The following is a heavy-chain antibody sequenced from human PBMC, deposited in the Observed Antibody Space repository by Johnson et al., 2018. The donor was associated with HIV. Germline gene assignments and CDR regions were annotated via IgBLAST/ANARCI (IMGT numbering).Heavy chain of an antibody. CDR1: GFTFDDND. D-gene: IGHD5-18*01. CDR2: IKSRTDGGTT. V-gene: IGHV3-15*01. Sequence: VQLVESGGGLVQPGRSLRLSSTVPGFTFDDNDMSRVRQAPGKGLEWVGRIKSRTDGGTTDYAAPVKGRFTISRDDSKNTLYLQMNSLKTEDTAVYYCTTEDPRGYGYLFSFGDAFDIWGQGTMVTVSS. J-gene: IGHJ3*02. CDR3: TTEDPRGYGYLFSFGDAFDI.